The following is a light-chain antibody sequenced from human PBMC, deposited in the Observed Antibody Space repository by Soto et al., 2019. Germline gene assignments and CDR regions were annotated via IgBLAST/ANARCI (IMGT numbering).Light chain of an antibody. CDR1: SGHSRYA. V-gene: IGLV4-69*01. J-gene: IGLJ3*02. CDR3: QTWGTGIRV. CDR2: VNSDGSH. Sequence: QPVLTQSPSASASLGASVKLTCTLSSGHSRYAIAWHQQQPEKGPRYLMKVNSDGSHNKGDGIPDRFSGSSSGAERYLTISSLHSEDEADYYCQTWGTGIRVFVGGTKLTVL.